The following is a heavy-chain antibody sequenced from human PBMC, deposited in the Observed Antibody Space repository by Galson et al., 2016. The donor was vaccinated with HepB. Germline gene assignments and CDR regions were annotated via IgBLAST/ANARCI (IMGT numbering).Heavy chain of an antibody. V-gene: IGHV1-69*04. CDR3: VGPAPGQYYGMDV. Sequence: SVKVSCKASGDSFSSYAITWVRQAPGQGLEWMGRIIPIIATTNYAQKFQGRVTIAADKSTSTAYLELSGLSSEDTAVYYCVGPAPGQYYGMDVWGKGTTVTVSS. CDR1: GDSFSSYA. J-gene: IGHJ6*04. CDR2: IIPIIATT. D-gene: IGHD6-13*01.